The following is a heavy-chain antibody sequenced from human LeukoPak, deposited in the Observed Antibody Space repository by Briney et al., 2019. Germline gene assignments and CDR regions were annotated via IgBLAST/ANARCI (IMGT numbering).Heavy chain of an antibody. D-gene: IGHD6-13*01. CDR1: GFTFGSCA. CDR2: ISGSGDST. CDR3: AKESGGSSWRFDY. V-gene: IGHV3-23*01. J-gene: IGHJ4*02. Sequence: PGGSLRLSCAASGFTFGSCAMSWVRQAPGKGLEWVSAISGSGDSTYYANSVKGRFTISRDNSKNTLYLQMNSLRAEDTAIYYCAKESGGSSWRFDYWGQGTLVTVSS.